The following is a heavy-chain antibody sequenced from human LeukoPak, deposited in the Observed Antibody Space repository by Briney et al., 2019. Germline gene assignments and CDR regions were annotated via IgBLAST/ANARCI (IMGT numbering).Heavy chain of an antibody. CDR1: GFTFDDYA. D-gene: IGHD3-9*01. CDR2: ISWNSGSI. V-gene: IGHV3-9*01. J-gene: IGHJ3*02. CDR3: AKGGVLRYFDWSADAFDI. Sequence: GGSLRLSCAASGFTFDDYAMHWVRQAPGKGLEWVSGISWNSGSIGYADSVKGRFTISRDNAKNSLYLQMNSLRAEDTALYYCAKGGVLRYFDWSADAFDIWGQGTMVSVSS.